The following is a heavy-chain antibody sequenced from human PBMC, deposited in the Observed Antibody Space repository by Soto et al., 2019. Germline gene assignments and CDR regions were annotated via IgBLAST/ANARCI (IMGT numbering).Heavy chain of an antibody. J-gene: IGHJ4*02. Sequence: QVQLVESGGGVAQPGRSLRLSCAASGFTFSSYGMHWVRQAPGKGLEWVAVIWYDGSKTYYADSVKGRFTIFRDNSKNTVYLQMNSLSAEDTAVYYCARDVGVVVAELDYWGQGSLVTVSS. V-gene: IGHV3-33*01. CDR2: IWYDGSKT. CDR1: GFTFSSYG. D-gene: IGHD6-19*01. CDR3: ARDVGVVVAELDY.